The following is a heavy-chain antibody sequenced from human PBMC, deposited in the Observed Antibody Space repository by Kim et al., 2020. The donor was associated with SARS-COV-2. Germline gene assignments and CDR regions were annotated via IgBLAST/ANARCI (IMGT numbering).Heavy chain of an antibody. Sequence: GGSLRLSCAASGFTFNNYAMHWVRQAPGKGLEWVAVITYNGRDKYYADSVKGRFSISRDNSRYTLDLQMNSLRPEDTAVYYCAREGGTAHDHWGQGTLVTVSS. CDR2: ITYNGRDK. D-gene: IGHD1-1*01. CDR1: GFTFNNYA. J-gene: IGHJ4*02. CDR3: AREGGTAHDH. V-gene: IGHV3-30*04.